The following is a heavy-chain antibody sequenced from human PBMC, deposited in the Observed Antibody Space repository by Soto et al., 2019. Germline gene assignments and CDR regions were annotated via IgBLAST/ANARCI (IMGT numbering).Heavy chain of an antibody. CDR2: IYYSGSS. D-gene: IGHD3-10*01. V-gene: IGHV4-31*03. J-gene: IGHJ4*02. CDR3: ARDGDYFGSGSPPLLSK. Sequence: QVQLQESGPGLVKPSQTLSLTCTVSGGSITSGGYCWTWIRQHPVKGLEWMGHIYYSGSSSYNPSLKSRLTISIVTSKNQFSLKLTSVTAADMAVYYCARDGDYFGSGSPPLLSKWGQGTLVTVSS. CDR1: GGSITSGGYC.